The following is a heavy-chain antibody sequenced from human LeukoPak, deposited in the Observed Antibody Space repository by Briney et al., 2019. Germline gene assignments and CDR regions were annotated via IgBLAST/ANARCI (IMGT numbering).Heavy chain of an antibody. V-gene: IGHV4-59*12. CDR3: ATQTRYSSSWGPGITDY. CDR2: IYYSGRT. D-gene: IGHD6-13*01. J-gene: IGHJ4*02. CDR1: GGSISSTY. Sequence: PGGSLRLSCVVSGGSISSTYWNWIRQPPGKGLEWIGYIYYSGRTNYNPSLKSRVTISVDTSKNQFSLKLSSVTAADTAVYYCATQTRYSSSWGPGITDYWGQGTLVTVSS.